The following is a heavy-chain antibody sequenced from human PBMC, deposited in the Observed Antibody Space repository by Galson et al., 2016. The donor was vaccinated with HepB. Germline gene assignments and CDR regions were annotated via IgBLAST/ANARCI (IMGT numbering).Heavy chain of an antibody. V-gene: IGHV3-74*01. CDR2: INSDGSSR. D-gene: IGHD3-9*01. J-gene: IGHJ4*02. Sequence: SLRLSCAASRFTFSRYWMHWVRQDPGKGLVWVSRINSDGSSRIYADSVKGRFTISRDNAESTLYLQMNSLRVEDTALYYCAVSMGGAFDWYDYLGYWGKETLVAVTS. CDR1: RFTFSRYW. CDR3: AVSMGGAFDWYDYLGY.